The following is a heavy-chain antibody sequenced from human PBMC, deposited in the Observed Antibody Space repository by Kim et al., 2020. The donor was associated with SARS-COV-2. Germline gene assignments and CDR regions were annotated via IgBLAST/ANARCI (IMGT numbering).Heavy chain of an antibody. CDR2: IYYSGST. CDR1: GGSISSYY. D-gene: IGHD4-4*01. J-gene: IGHJ6*02. V-gene: IGHV4-59*01. Sequence: SETLSLTCTVSGGSISSYYWSWIRQPPGKGLEWIGDIYYSGSTNYNPSLKSRVTISVDTSKNQFSLKLSSVTAADTAVYYCARDRGYSNYLNYYYYGMDVWGQGTTVTVSS. CDR3: ARDRGYSNYLNYYYYGMDV.